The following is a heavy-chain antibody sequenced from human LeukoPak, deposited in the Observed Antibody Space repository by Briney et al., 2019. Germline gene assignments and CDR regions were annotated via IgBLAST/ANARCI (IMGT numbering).Heavy chain of an antibody. Sequence: PGGSLRLSCAASGFTFSSYAMSWARQAPGKGLEWVSAISGSGGSTYYADSVKGRFTISRDNSKNTLYLQMNSLRAEDTAVYYCAKRFLEWLLSPDWFDPWGQGTLVTVSS. V-gene: IGHV3-23*01. CDR3: AKRFLEWLLSPDWFDP. CDR1: GFTFSSYA. J-gene: IGHJ5*02. D-gene: IGHD3-3*01. CDR2: ISGSGGST.